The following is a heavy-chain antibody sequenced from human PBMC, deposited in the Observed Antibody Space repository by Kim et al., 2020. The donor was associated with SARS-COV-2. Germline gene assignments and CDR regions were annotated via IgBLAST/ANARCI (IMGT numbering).Heavy chain of an antibody. J-gene: IGHJ4*02. CDR2: IYSGGST. V-gene: IGHV3-66*01. D-gene: IGHD3-22*01. Sequence: GGSLRLSCAASGFTVSSNYMSWVRQAPGKGLEWVSVIYSGGSTYYADSVKGRFTISRDNSKNTLYLQMNSLRAEDTAVYYCARVQRYYYDSSGYETKNYFDYWGQGTLVTVSS. CDR1: GFTVSSNY. CDR3: ARVQRYYYDSSGYETKNYFDY.